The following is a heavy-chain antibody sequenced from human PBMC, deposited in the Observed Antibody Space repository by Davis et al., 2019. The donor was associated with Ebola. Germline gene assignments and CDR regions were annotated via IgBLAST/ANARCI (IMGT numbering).Heavy chain of an antibody. Sequence: SETLSLTCTVSGGSVNSGSNYWGWVRQPQGKGLEWTGSIYYSASTNYNPSLKSRVTISVDTSKNQFSLKLSSVTAADTAVYYCARGRRYSYGPHRYWGQGTLVTVSS. V-gene: IGHV4-39*07. J-gene: IGHJ4*02. CDR1: GGSVNSGSNY. CDR2: IYYSAST. D-gene: IGHD5-18*01. CDR3: ARGRRYSYGPHRY.